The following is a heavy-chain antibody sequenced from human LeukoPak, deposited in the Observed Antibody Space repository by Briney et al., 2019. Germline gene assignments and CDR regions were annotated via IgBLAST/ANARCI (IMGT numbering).Heavy chain of an antibody. Sequence: ASVKVSCKASGYTFTSYGISWVRQAPGQGLEWMGWISAYNGNTNYAQKLQGRVTMTTDTSTSTAYMELRSLRSEDTAVYYCARGGIQYSSSTNFDYWGQGTLVTVSS. CDR1: GYTFTSYG. CDR2: ISAYNGNT. CDR3: ARGGIQYSSSTNFDY. V-gene: IGHV1-18*01. J-gene: IGHJ4*02. D-gene: IGHD6-6*01.